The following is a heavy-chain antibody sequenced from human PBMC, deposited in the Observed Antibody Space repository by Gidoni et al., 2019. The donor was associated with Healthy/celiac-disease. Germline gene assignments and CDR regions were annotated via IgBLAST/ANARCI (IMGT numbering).Heavy chain of an antibody. Sequence: QITLKESGPTLVTPTQTLTLTCTFSGFSLSTSGVGVGWIRQPPGKALAWLALIYWNDDKRDSKSLKSRITITKDTSKNQVVLTMTNRDPVDTATYYGAHSVDSSSHNWFDPWGQGTLVTVSS. CDR2: IYWNDDK. CDR1: GFSLSTSGVG. D-gene: IGHD6-6*01. CDR3: AHSVDSSSHNWFDP. V-gene: IGHV2-5*01. J-gene: IGHJ5*02.